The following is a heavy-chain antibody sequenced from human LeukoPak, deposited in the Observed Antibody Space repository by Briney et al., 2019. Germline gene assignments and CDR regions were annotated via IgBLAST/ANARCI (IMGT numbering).Heavy chain of an antibody. CDR2: IYYTGST. CDR1: GGSISSSSYY. Sequence: SETLSLTCTVSGGSISSSSYYWGWIRQPPGKGLEWIGYIYYTGSTTYNPSLKSRFTISADTSKNQFSLKLSSVTAADTAVYYCASRKLGNDYWGQGTLVTVSS. J-gene: IGHJ4*02. CDR3: ASRKLGNDY. V-gene: IGHV4-61*05. D-gene: IGHD7-27*01.